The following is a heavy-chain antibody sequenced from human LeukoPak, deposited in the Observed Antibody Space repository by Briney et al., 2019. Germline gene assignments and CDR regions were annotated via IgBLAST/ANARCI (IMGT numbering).Heavy chain of an antibody. Sequence: GGSLRLSCAASGFTFSSYGMHWVRQAPGKGLEWVAAVSYDGTYKYYADSMKGRFTVSRDNSKNTLYLQVNTLRVEDTAVYYCAKDGTSFISYYYDSSGFYDCWGQGTLVTVSS. CDR1: GFTFSSYG. D-gene: IGHD3-22*01. V-gene: IGHV3-30*18. CDR3: AKDGTSFISYYYDSSGFYDC. J-gene: IGHJ4*02. CDR2: VSYDGTYK.